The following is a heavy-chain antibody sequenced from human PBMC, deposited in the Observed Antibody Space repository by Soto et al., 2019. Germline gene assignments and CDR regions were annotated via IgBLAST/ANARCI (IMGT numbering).Heavy chain of an antibody. V-gene: IGHV1-46*01. CDR3: ARDDWNGKIDY. CDR2: INPTGGST. CDR1: GYTFTSYY. D-gene: IGHD1-1*01. J-gene: IGHJ4*02. Sequence: ASVKVSCKASGYTFTSYYIHWVRQAPGQGLEWMGIINPTGGSTSYAQKFQGRVTMTRDTSTGTVYMELSSLRSEDTAVYYCARDDWNGKIDYWGQGTLVTVSS.